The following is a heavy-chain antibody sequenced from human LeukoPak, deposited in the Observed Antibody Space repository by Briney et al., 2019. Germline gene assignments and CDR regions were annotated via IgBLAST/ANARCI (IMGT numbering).Heavy chain of an antibody. CDR3: ASKWFGGELTDYYYYYMDV. CDR2: INPNNGET. V-gene: IGHV1-2*02. J-gene: IGHJ6*03. D-gene: IGHD3-10*01. CDR1: GYTFSGYY. Sequence: GASVKVSCKASGYTFSGYYMHWVRQAPGQGLEWMGWINPNNGETKYAQKFQGRVTMTRDTSIRTAYMELSRLISEDTAVYYCASKWFGGELTDYYYYYMDVWGKGTTVTVSS.